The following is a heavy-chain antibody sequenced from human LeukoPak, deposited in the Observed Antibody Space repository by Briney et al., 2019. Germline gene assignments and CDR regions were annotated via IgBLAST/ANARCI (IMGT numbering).Heavy chain of an antibody. J-gene: IGHJ3*02. CDR1: GFTLSSYW. D-gene: IGHD3-9*01. CDR2: INSDGSST. Sequence: PGGSLRLSCAASGFTLSSYWMHWVRQAPGKGLVWVSRINSDGSSTSYADSVKGRFTISRDNAKNTLYLQMNSLRAEDTAVYYCAKDSTGILTAEDAFDIWGQGTMVAVSS. CDR3: AKDSTGILTAEDAFDI. V-gene: IGHV3-74*01.